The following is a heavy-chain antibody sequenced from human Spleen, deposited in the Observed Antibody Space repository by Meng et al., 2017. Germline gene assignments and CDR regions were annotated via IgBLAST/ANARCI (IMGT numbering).Heavy chain of an antibody. V-gene: IGHV2-5*02. CDR3: AHSYGDSSPY. CDR1: GFSLKSPGVG. D-gene: IGHD4-17*01. CDR2: IYWDDDT. J-gene: IGHJ4*02. Sequence: QIPLKESGPTLLKPTQPLTLTCTFSGFSLKSPGVGVGWIRQPPGKALEWLALIYWDDDTSLRTSLKSRLTVTKDTSKNQVVLTMANMDPADTATYYCAHSYGDSSPYWGQGTLVTVSS.